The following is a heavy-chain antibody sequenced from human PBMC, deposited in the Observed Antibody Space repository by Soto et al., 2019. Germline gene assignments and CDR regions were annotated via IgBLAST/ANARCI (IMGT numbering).Heavy chain of an antibody. CDR3: AKDEAWNHGNDVFDI. J-gene: IGHJ3*02. CDR1: GYTFTSYG. D-gene: IGHD1-1*01. V-gene: IGHV1-18*01. Sequence: GASVKVSCKASGYTFTSYGISWVRQAPGQGLEWMGWISAYNGNTNYAQKLQGRVTMTTDTSTSTAYMERRSRRSDHAAVYVCAKDEAWNHGNDVFDIGRQGTMVTVSS. CDR2: ISAYNGNT.